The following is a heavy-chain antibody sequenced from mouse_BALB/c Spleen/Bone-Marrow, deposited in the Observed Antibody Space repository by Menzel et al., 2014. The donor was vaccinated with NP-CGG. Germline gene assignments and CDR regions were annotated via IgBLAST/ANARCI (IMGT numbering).Heavy chain of an antibody. D-gene: IGHD2-1*01. V-gene: IGHV1-14*01. J-gene: IGHJ3*01. CDR2: INPYNDGT. Sequence: EVQREESGTVLARPGAAVKMSCKAYGYTFTSYVMHWVKQKPGQGLEWIGNINPYNDGTKYNEKFKGKATLTSDKSSSTAYMELSSLTSEDSAVYYCARDYGNLAWFSYWGQGTLVTVSA. CDR3: ARDYGNLAWFSY. CDR1: GYTFTSYV.